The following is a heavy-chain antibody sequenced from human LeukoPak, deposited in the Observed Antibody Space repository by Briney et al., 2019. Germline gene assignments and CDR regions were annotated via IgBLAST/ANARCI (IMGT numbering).Heavy chain of an antibody. CDR1: GYSISSGYY. CDR2: VYHSGSS. V-gene: IGHV4-38-2*02. CDR3: ARGPIAAAVPYYFDF. D-gene: IGHD6-13*01. Sequence: SSETLSLTCTVSGYSISSGYYWVWIRQPPGKGLEWIGGVYHSGSSYYNPSLKSRVSMSVDTSKNQFSLNLSSVAVADTAVYYCARGPIAAAVPYYFDFWGQGTLVTVSS. J-gene: IGHJ4*02.